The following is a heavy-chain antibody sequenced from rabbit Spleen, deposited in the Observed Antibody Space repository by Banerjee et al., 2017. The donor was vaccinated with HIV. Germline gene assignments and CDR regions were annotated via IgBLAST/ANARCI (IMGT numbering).Heavy chain of an antibody. D-gene: IGHD6-1*01. CDR2: IRVSGDS. Sequence: QSLQESGGGLFQPGGSLALTCKASGFTLSSYVMCWVRQAPGKGLEWIGCIRVSGDSYYATWAKGRFTITRSTSLNTVTLQMTSLTAADTATYFCARDYDYAYALWGQGTLVTVS. CDR3: ARDYDYAYAL. CDR1: GFTLSSYV. V-gene: IGHV1S28*01. J-gene: IGHJ3*01.